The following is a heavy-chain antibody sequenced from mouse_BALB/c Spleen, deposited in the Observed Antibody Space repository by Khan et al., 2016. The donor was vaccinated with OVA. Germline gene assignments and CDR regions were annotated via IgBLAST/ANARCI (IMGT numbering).Heavy chain of an antibody. J-gene: IGHJ2*01. V-gene: IGHV2-9*02. CDR3: ARLEDM. Sequence: QVQLKQSGPGLVAPSQSLSITCTVSGFSLTSYGVHCVRQPPGKGLEWLGVIWAGGSTNDNSALMSKLSISNDNSKSQVFLKMNSLQTDDTATYYWARLEDMWGQGTTLTVSS. CDR2: IWAGGST. CDR1: GFSLTSYG.